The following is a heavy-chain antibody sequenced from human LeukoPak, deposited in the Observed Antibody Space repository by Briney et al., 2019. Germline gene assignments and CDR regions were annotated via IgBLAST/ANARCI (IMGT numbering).Heavy chain of an antibody. CDR2: ISWNSGSI. CDR1: GFTFDDYA. CDR3: ARVFGDYMAFDI. J-gene: IGHJ3*02. Sequence: GGSLRLSCAASGFTFDDYAMHWVRQAPGKGLEWVSGISWNSGSIGYADSVKGRFTISRDNAKNSLYLQMNSLRAEDTAVYYCARVFGDYMAFDIWGQGTMVTVSS. V-gene: IGHV3-9*01. D-gene: IGHD4-17*01.